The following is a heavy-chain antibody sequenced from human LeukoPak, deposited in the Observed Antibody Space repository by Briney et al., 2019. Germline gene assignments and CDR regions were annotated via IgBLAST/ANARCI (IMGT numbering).Heavy chain of an antibody. J-gene: IGHJ4*02. CDR3: ARPTNYGNFDY. Sequence: GESLKISCEGSGYRFTSLWIAWVRQRPGKGLEWMGIIYPGDSDTRYSPSFEGQVTISADKSINTAYLQWSSLQASDTAMYYCARPTNYGNFDYWGQGTLVTVSA. CDR2: IYPGDSDT. V-gene: IGHV5-51*01. D-gene: IGHD5-24*01. CDR1: GYRFTSLW.